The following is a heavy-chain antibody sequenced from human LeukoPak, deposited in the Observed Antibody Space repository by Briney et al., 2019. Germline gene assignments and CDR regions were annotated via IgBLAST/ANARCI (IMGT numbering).Heavy chain of an antibody. V-gene: IGHV4-34*01. CDR2: VNHSGST. D-gene: IGHD2-15*01. CDR1: GGSFSGYY. CDR3: ARWGPYCSGGSCYQSQGFDP. Sequence: PSETLSLTCAVYGGSFSGYYWSWIRQPPGKGLEWIGEVNHSGSTNYNPSLKSRVTISVDTSKNQFSLKLSSVTAADTAVYYCARWGPYCSGGSCYQSQGFDPWGQGTLVTVSS. J-gene: IGHJ5*02.